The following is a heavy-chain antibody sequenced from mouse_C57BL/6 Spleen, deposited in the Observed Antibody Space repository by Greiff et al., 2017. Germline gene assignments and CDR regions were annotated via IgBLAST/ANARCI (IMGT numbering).Heavy chain of an antibody. Sequence: EVQGVESGGGLVKPGGSLKLSCAASGFTFSSYTMSWVRQTPEKRLEWVATISGGGGNTYYPDSVKGRFTISRDNAKNTLYLHMSSLRSEDTALYYCERQRGNYAMDYWGQGTSVTVSS. CDR3: ERQRGNYAMDY. CDR2: ISGGGGNT. J-gene: IGHJ4*01. V-gene: IGHV5-9*01. CDR1: GFTFSSYT.